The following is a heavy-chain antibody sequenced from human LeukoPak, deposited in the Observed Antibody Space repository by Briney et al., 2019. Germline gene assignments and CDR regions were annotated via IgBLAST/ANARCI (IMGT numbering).Heavy chain of an antibody. J-gene: IGHJ4*02. CDR3: ARDSPSTHYYDSSGYYDY. V-gene: IGHV3-30*03. Sequence: GGSLRLSCAASGFTFSSYGMHWVRQAPGKGLEWVAVISYDGSNKYYVDSVKGRFTISRDNSKNTLYLQMNSLRAEDTAVYYCARDSPSTHYYDSSGYYDYWGQGTLVTVSS. CDR1: GFTFSSYG. D-gene: IGHD3-22*01. CDR2: ISYDGSNK.